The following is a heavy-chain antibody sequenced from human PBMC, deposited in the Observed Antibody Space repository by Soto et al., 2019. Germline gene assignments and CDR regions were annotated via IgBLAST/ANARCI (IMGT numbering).Heavy chain of an antibody. J-gene: IGHJ4*02. CDR2: ISGSGGST. V-gene: IGHV3-23*01. Sequence: EVQLLESGGGLVQPGGSLRLSCAASGFTFSSYAMSWVRPAPGKGLEWVSAISGSGGSTYYADSVKCRFTISRDNSKNTLYLQMNSLRAEDTAVYYCAKMAGTIFGVVKYYFDYWGQGTLVTVSS. CDR3: AKMAGTIFGVVKYYFDY. D-gene: IGHD3-3*01. CDR1: GFTFSSYA.